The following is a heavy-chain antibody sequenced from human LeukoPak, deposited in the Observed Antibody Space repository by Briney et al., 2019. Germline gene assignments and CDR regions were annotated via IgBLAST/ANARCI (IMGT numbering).Heavy chain of an antibody. J-gene: IGHJ4*02. CDR1: GFTFSSYE. CDR2: ISSSGSTI. V-gene: IGHV3-48*03. D-gene: IGHD4-17*01. Sequence: GGSLRLSCAASGFTFSSYEMNWVRQAPGKGLEWVSYISSSGSTIYYADSVKGRFTISRDNAKNSLYLQMNSLRAEDTAVYYCARGEDYGDFPSFFDYWGQGTLVTVSS. CDR3: ARGEDYGDFPSFFDY.